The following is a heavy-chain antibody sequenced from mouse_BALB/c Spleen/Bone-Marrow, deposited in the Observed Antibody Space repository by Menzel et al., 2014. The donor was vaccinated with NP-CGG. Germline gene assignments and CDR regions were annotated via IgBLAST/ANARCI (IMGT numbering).Heavy chain of an antibody. CDR3: TRYYYGRYYAMDY. CDR1: GYSFTSYW. Sequence: EVQLQQSGTVLARPGASVKMSCKASGYSFTSYWMHWVKQRPGQGLEWIGAIYPGNNDTSYNQKFKGKAKLTAVTSASTAYMELSSLTNEDSAVYYCTRYYYGRYYAMDYWGQGTSVTVSS. J-gene: IGHJ4*01. V-gene: IGHV1-5*01. D-gene: IGHD1-1*01. CDR2: IYPGNNDT.